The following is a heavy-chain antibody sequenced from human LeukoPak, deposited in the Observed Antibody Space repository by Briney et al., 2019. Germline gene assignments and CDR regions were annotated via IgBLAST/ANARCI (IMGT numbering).Heavy chain of an antibody. V-gene: IGHV3-48*03. J-gene: IGHJ6*03. CDR3: ARVLRYCSGGNCYSGGLGYMDV. Sequence: GGSLRLSCAASGFTFSSYEMSWVRQAPGKGLEWVSYISSSGSTIYYADSVKGRFTISRDNAKNSLFLQMNSLRAEDTAVYYCARVLRYCSGGNCYSGGLGYMDVWGKGTTVTISS. CDR2: ISSSGSTI. CDR1: GFTFSSYE. D-gene: IGHD2-15*01.